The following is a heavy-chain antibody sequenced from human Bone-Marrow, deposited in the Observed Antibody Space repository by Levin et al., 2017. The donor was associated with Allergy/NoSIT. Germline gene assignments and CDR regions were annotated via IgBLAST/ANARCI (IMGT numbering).Heavy chain of an antibody. CDR1: GASVSSDTYY. D-gene: IGHD3-9*01. CDR2: ISSRGST. J-gene: IGHJ4*02. CDR3: ARDDYSDFTGWV. Sequence: ESLKISCTVSGASVSSDTYYWSWIRQPPGKGLEWIGYISSRGSTYYSPSLRTRVTISFHTSMNQFSLNLNSVTAADTAVYYCARDDYSDFTGWVWGQGSLVTVSS. V-gene: IGHV4-61*01.